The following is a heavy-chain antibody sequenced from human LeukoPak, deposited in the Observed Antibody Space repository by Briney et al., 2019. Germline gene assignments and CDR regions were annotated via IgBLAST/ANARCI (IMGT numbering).Heavy chain of an antibody. D-gene: IGHD2-15*01. CDR3: AIVVVSGWFDP. CDR2: IYYSGST. CDR1: GGSFSGYY. V-gene: IGHV4-34*01. Sequence: NPSETLSLTCAVYGGSFSGYYWSWIRQPPGKGLEWIGNIYYSGSTYYHPSLNSRVTISVDTSKNQFSLKLTSVTAADTAIYYCAIVVVSGWFDPWGQGTLVTVSS. J-gene: IGHJ5*02.